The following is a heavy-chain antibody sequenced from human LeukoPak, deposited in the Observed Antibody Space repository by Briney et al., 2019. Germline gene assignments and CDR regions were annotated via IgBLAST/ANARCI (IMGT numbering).Heavy chain of an antibody. Sequence: PGGSLRLSCAASGFTFSNYAMSWVRQAPGKGLAWVAAINDSGGSTYYADSVKGRFTISRDNSKNTLYLQMNSLRAEDTAVYYCAKPAISSRGWYYDYWGQGTLVTVSS. D-gene: IGHD6-19*01. CDR2: INDSGGST. J-gene: IGHJ4*02. CDR1: GFTFSNYA. V-gene: IGHV3-23*01. CDR3: AKPAISSRGWYYDY.